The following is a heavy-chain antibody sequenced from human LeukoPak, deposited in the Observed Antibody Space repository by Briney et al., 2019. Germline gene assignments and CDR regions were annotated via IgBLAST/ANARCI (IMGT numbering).Heavy chain of an antibody. CDR3: ARVREVTFGGVILYYFDY. J-gene: IGHJ4*02. CDR1: GYTFTSYD. CDR2: MNPNSGNT. Sequence: ASVKVSCKASGYTFTSYDINWVRQATGQGLEWMGWMNPNSGNTGYAQKFQGRVTMTRNASISTAYMELSSLRSEDTAVYYCARVREVTFGGVILYYFDYWGQGTLVTVSS. D-gene: IGHD3-16*02. V-gene: IGHV1-8*01.